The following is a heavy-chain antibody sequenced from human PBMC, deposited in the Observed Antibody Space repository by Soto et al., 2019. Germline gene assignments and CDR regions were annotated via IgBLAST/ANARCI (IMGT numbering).Heavy chain of an antibody. CDR1: GFSVSAYT. J-gene: IGHJ4*02. D-gene: IGHD1-26*01. CDR2: ISSDGNHK. Sequence: QVQLVESGGGVVQPGRSLRLSCAASGFSVSAYTVHWVRQAPGKGLEWVAVISSDGNHKYYTDSVKGRFAISRDTSTNTVFLQMNSLGPEDTAVYYCAIWDHPLFEYWGQGTLVTVSS. CDR3: AIWDHPLFEY. V-gene: IGHV3-30*09.